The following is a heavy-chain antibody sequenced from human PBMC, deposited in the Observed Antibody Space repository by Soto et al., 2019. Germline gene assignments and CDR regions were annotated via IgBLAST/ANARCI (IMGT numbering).Heavy chain of an antibody. CDR2: IHPSGSRT. D-gene: IGHD1-1*01. V-gene: IGHV1-46*01. CDR3: VADNSRQDLARWFDP. CDR1: FTTHW. Sequence: QVQMVQSGTEVKKPGTSVKVSCQAFTTHWVHWVRQAPGQGLERVGVIHPSGSRTLSAQTFQGRVTXPXAXSXXTLYMELRSLTSEHTAVYYCVADNSRQDLARWFDPWGQGTLVTVAA. J-gene: IGHJ5*02.